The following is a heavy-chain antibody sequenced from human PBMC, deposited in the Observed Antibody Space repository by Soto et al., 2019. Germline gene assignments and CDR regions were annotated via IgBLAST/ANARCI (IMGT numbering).Heavy chain of an antibody. V-gene: IGHV3-48*02. CDR2: ISISSSTI. J-gene: IGHJ5*02. CDR1: GFTFSSYS. Sequence: EVQLVESGGGLVQPGGSLRLSCAASGFTFSSYSMNWVRQAPGKGLEWVSYISISSSTIYYADSVKGRFTISRDNAKNSLYLQMNSLRDEDTAVYYCARDREGSCSYSGCWFDPWCQGTLFTVSS. D-gene: IGHD2-15*01. CDR3: ARDREGSCSYSGCWFDP.